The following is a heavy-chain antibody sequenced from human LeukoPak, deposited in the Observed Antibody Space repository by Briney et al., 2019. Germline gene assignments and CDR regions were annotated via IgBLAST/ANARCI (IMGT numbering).Heavy chain of an antibody. CDR2: ISAYNGNT. D-gene: IGHD5-24*01. CDR1: GYTFTSYY. Sequence: GASVKVSCKASGYTFTSYYMHWVRQAPGQGLEWMGWISAYNGNTNYAQKLQGRVTMTTDTSTSTAYMELRSLRSDDTAVYYCARDSEIGLRLPDYYYYGMDVWGQGTTVTVSS. CDR3: ARDSEIGLRLPDYYYYGMDV. V-gene: IGHV1-18*04. J-gene: IGHJ6*02.